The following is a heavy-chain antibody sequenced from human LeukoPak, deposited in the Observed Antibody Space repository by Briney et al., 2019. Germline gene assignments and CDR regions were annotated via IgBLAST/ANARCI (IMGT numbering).Heavy chain of an antibody. CDR3: AKDGTTTITFDY. J-gene: IGHJ4*02. Sequence: PGGSLRLSCAASGFTFSSYAMSWVRQAPGKGLEYVSVISGSGGSTYYRDSVKGRFTISRDNSKNTLYLQMNSLRVEDTAVYYCAKDGTTTITFDYWGQGTLVTVSS. CDR2: ISGSGGST. CDR1: GFTFSSYA. V-gene: IGHV3-23*01. D-gene: IGHD1-1*01.